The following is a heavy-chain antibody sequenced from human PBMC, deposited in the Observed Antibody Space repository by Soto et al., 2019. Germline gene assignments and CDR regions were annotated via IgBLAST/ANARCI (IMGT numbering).Heavy chain of an antibody. CDR2: VSTSGRST. V-gene: IGHV3-64D*06. CDR3: VKQAHGLDGVAFDY. Sequence: EVQLGESGGGLVQPGGALGLSCSASGFIFSEATIYWVRQVPGKGLEAISAVSTSGRSTYYADSVKDRFTISRDNSKNTLFLQMGSLRPEDTAIYYCVKQAHGLDGVAFDYWGQGTQVTVAS. D-gene: IGHD2-15*01. CDR1: GFIFSEAT. J-gene: IGHJ4*02.